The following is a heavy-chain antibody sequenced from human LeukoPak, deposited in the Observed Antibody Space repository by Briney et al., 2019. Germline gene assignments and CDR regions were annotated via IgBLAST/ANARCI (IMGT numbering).Heavy chain of an antibody. CDR1: GFTFSSYR. CDR2: IKQDGSEK. Sequence: PGGSLRLSCAASGFTFSSYRMSWVRQAPGKGLEWVANIKQDGSEKYYVDSVKGPFTISRDNAKNSLYLQMNSLRAEDTGVYYCATVPYYYDSSGYVHAFDIWGQGTMVTVSS. D-gene: IGHD3-22*01. V-gene: IGHV3-7*01. J-gene: IGHJ3*02. CDR3: ATVPYYYDSSGYVHAFDI.